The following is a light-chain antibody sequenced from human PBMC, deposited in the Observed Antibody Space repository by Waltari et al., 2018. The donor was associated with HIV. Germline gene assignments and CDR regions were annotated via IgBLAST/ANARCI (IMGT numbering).Light chain of an antibody. J-gene: IGKJ5*01. CDR2: DAS. CDR3: QQYHQWPFT. Sequence: EIVMTQSPATLSVSPGERVTLQQKPGQAPRLLIYDASSRATDTPVRFSASGSGTVFSLTISSLRSEDFAVYYCQQYHQWPFTFGRGTRLEIK. V-gene: IGKV3-15*01.